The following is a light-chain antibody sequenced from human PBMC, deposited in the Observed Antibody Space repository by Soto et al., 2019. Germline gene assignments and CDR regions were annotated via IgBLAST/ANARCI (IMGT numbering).Light chain of an antibody. CDR3: QQSYSTLPVT. CDR2: AAS. CDR1: QSISSY. Sequence: DIQMTQSPSSLSASVGDRVTITCRASQSISSYLNWYQQKPGKAPKLLIYAASSLQSGVPSRFSGSGSGTEFTLTISILQLEDFATYYCQQSYSTLPVTFGQGTRLEIK. J-gene: IGKJ5*01. V-gene: IGKV1-39*01.